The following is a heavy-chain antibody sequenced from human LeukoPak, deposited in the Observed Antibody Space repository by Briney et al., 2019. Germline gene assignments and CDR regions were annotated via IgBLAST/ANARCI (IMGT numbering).Heavy chain of an antibody. CDR3: AKGSGKFDY. Sequence: GRSLRLSCVASGLNFDDSAMHWVRQAPGKGLEWVSLISADGGSTFSADSVKGRFSISRDNSKNSLYRQMNSLRSEDTAMYYCAKGSGKFDYWGQGTLVAVSS. CDR2: ISADGGST. CDR1: GLNFDDSA. J-gene: IGHJ4*02. V-gene: IGHV3-43*02.